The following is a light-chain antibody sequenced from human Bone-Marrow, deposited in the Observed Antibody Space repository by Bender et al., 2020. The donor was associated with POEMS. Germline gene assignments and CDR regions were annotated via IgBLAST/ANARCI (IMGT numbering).Light chain of an antibody. J-gene: IGLJ2*01. CDR1: IGGNA. V-gene: IGLV1-44*01. CDR3: CSYVGWSTLV. Sequence: IGGNAVNWWQQLPGTAPKLLIYGNDQRPSGVPDRFSGSKSGNTASLTISGLQAEDEADYYCCSYVGWSTLVFGGGTRLTVL. CDR2: GND.